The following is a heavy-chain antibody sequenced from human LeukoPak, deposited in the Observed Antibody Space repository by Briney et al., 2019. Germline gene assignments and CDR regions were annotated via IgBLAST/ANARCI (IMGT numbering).Heavy chain of an antibody. J-gene: IGHJ5*02. CDR1: GFTFSSYG. V-gene: IGHV3-30*02. CDR3: AKGRRGRYFDWLFP. D-gene: IGHD3-9*01. Sequence: GGSLRLSCAASGFTFSSYGMHWVRQAPGKGLEWVAFIRYDGGNKYYADSVKGRFTISRDNSKNTLYLQMNSLRAEDTAVYYCAKGRRGRYFDWLFPWGQGTLVTVSS. CDR2: IRYDGGNK.